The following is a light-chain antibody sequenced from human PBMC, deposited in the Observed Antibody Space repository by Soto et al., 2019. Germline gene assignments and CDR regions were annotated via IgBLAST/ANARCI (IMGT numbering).Light chain of an antibody. V-gene: IGLV2-14*01. CDR1: SSDVGGYNY. CDR2: EVN. J-gene: IGLJ3*02. CDR3: SSYTSGSPCV. Sequence: QSVLTQPASVSGSPGQSITISCTGTSSDVGGYNYVSWYQQHPGKAPKLMIYEVNNRPSGVSNRFSGSKSGNTASLTISGLQDEDEADYYCSSYTSGSPCVFGGGTKLTVL.